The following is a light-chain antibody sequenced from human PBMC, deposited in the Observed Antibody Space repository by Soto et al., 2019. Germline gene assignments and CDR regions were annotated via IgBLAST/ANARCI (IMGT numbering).Light chain of an antibody. CDR3: QSFDSSDQV. CDR1: SGSIASNY. J-gene: IGLJ3*02. Sequence: NFMLTQPHSVSESPGKTVTISCTRSSGSIASNYVQWYQQRPGSSPTTVIYEDNQRPSGVPDRFSGSIDSSSNSASLTISGLKTEEEADYCCQSFDSSDQVFGGGTKLTVL. V-gene: IGLV6-57*01. CDR2: EDN.